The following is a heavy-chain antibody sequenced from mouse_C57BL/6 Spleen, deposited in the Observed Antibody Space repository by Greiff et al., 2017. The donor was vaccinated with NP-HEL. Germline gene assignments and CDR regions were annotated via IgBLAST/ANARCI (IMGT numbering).Heavy chain of an antibody. CDR1: GYTFTSYW. D-gene: IGHD2-1*01. V-gene: IGHV1-59*01. J-gene: IGHJ2*01. CDR3: ARGYGNYYFDY. CDR2: IDPSDSYT. Sequence: VQLQQSGAELVRPGTSVKLSCKASGYTFTSYWMHWVKQRPGQGLEWIGVIDPSDSYTNYNQKFKGKATLTVDTSSSTAYMQLSSLTSEDSAVYYCARGYGNYYFDYWGQGTTLTVSS.